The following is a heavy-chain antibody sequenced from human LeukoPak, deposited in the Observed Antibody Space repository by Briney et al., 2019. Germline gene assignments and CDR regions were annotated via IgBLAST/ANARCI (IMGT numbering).Heavy chain of an antibody. CDR3: VKRTSDYYYYDY. CDR1: GFTFSTYP. D-gene: IGHD3-3*01. V-gene: IGHV3-64D*06. CDR2: ISSDGDST. J-gene: IGHJ4*02. Sequence: PGGSLRLSCSASGFTFSTYPMHWVRQDPGRGLEYVSSISSDGDSTYYADSVKGRFTISRDNSKNTLYLQTSSLRAEDTAVYYCVKRTSDYYYYDYWGRGTLVTVSS.